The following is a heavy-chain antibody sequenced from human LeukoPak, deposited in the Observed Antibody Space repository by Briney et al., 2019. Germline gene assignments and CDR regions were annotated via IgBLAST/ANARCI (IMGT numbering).Heavy chain of an antibody. CDR1: GFSFSSSW. CDR2: IKQDGSDK. CDR3: TLVQVAGVFDY. J-gene: IGHJ4*02. V-gene: IGHV3-7*03. Sequence: GGSLRLSCAASGFSFSSSWMSWVRQAPAKGLEWVANIKQDGSDKYYVDSVKGRFTISRDNARNSLYLQMNSLRAEDTAVYYCTLVQVAGVFDYWGQGTLVTVSS. D-gene: IGHD6-19*01.